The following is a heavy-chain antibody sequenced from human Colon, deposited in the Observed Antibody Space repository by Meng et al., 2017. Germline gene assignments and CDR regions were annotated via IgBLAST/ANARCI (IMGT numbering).Heavy chain of an antibody. CDR3: ARVWNYDILTGYYTHYFDY. CDR2: IIPIFGTA. D-gene: IGHD3-9*01. V-gene: IGHV1-69*06. J-gene: IGHJ4*02. Sequence: VQLVGCGGGGRKAASPWKVSCKASGGIFSSYAISGVRQATGQGLEWMGGIIPIFGTANYAQKLQGRVTMTTDTSTSTVYMEVRSLRSDDTAVYYCARVWNYDILTGYYTHYFDYWGQGTLVTVSS. CDR1: GGIFSSYA.